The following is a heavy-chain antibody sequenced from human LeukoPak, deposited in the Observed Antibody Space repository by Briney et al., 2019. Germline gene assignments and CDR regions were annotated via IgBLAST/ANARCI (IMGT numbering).Heavy chain of an antibody. CDR2: ISGSGGTT. CDR1: RFTFSSYF. J-gene: IGHJ2*01. Sequence: GGSLRLSCAASRFTFSSYFMSWVPQAPGKGREWVSVISGSGGTTYYAASVKGRFTISRDNSKNTLYLQMNSLRAEDTAVYYCAKDVPGGWWYFDLWGRGTLVTVSS. CDR3: AKDVPGGWWYFDL. D-gene: IGHD6-19*01. V-gene: IGHV3-23*01.